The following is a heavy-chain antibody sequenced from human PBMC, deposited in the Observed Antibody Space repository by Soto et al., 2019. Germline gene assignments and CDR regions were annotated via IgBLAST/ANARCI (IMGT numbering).Heavy chain of an antibody. CDR2: IIPILGIA. V-gene: IGHV1-69*02. CDR1: GGTFSSYT. Sequence: QVQLVQSGAEVQKPGSSVKVSCKASGGTFSSYTISWVRQAPGQGLEWMGRIIPILGIANYAQKFQGRVTITADKSTSTAYMELSSLRSEDTAVYYCATRIAVAGPYWYFDLWGRGTLVTVSS. D-gene: IGHD6-19*01. J-gene: IGHJ2*01. CDR3: ATRIAVAGPYWYFDL.